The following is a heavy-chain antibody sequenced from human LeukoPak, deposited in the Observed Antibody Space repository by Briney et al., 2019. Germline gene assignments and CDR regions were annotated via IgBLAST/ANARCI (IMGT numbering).Heavy chain of an antibody. J-gene: IGHJ4*02. CDR2: ISSSGTTI. CDR3: VRGLAAEGY. Sequence: PGGSLRLSCAASGFTFSHYEMNWVRRAPGKGLEWVSYISSSGTTIYYADSVKGRFTISRDNAGNSLYLQMNSLRAEDTAVYYCVRGLAAEGYWGQGTLVTVSS. V-gene: IGHV3-48*03. CDR1: GFTFSHYE.